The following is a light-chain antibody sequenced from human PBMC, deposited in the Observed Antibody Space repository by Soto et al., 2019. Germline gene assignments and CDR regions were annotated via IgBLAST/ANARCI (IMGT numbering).Light chain of an antibody. CDR1: SIDVTGYNY. J-gene: IGLJ1*01. CDR2: DVN. CDR3: SSYTGGSSAYV. Sequence: QSVLTQPRSVSGSPGQSVTISCTGTSIDVTGYNYVSWYQHHPDKAPKLIIYDVNQRPSGVPDRFSGSRSGNTASLTISGLQAEDEADYYCSSYTGGSSAYVFGTGTKVTAL. V-gene: IGLV2-11*01.